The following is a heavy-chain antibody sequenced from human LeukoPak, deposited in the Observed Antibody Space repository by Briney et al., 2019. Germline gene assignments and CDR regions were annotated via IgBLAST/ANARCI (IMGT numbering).Heavy chain of an antibody. D-gene: IGHD3-22*01. CDR3: AKGQYYYDKKAFDI. Sequence: GGSLRLSCAASAFIFSHYGMHWVRQVPGKGLEWVAVIWANGNDKYYIDSVKGRFTISRDNSKNTLYLQMNSLRAEDTAVYYCAKGQYYYDKKAFDIWGQGTMVTVSS. J-gene: IGHJ3*02. V-gene: IGHV3-30*02. CDR2: IWANGNDK. CDR1: AFIFSHYG.